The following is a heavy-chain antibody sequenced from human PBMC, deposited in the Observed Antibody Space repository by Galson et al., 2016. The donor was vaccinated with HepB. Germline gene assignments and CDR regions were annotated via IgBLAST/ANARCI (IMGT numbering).Heavy chain of an antibody. D-gene: IGHD3-22*01. V-gene: IGHV3-7*03. CDR3: ALYCYDSSCFVEYFQH. J-gene: IGHJ1*01. CDR2: IKRDGSER. CDR1: GASINRSNW. Sequence: ETLSLTCAVSGASINRSNWWTWVRQAPGKGLEWVANIKRDGSERYYVDALKGRFTISRDNARNSLYLQMNSLRAEDTAVYYCALYCYDSSCFVEYFQHWGQGTRVTVSS.